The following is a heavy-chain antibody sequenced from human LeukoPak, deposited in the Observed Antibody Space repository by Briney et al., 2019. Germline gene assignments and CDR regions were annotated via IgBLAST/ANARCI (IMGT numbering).Heavy chain of an antibody. CDR1: GGTFSSYA. CDR2: MIPIFGTA. D-gene: IGHD3-22*01. CDR3: ARGPYYYDSSGYYYLAYAFDI. Sequence: ASVKVSCKASGGTFSSYAISWVRQAPGQGLEWMGGMIPIFGTANYAQKFQGRVTITADESTSTAYMELSSLRSEDTAVYYCARGPYYYDSSGYYYLAYAFDIWGQGTMVTVSS. J-gene: IGHJ3*02. V-gene: IGHV1-69*01.